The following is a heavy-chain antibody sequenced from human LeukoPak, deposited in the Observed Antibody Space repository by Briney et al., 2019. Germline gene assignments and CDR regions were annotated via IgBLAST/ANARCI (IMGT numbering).Heavy chain of an antibody. D-gene: IGHD3-16*01. V-gene: IGHV3-21*01. CDR3: ARNQGGVVAYPDY. J-gene: IGHJ4*02. CDR1: GFTFSSYS. Sequence: PGGSLRLSCAASGFTFSSYSMNWVRQAPGKGLEWVSSISSSSSYIYYADSVKGRFTISRDNAKNSLYLQMNSLRAEDTAVYYCARNQGGVVAYPDYWGQGTLVTVSS. CDR2: ISSSSSYI.